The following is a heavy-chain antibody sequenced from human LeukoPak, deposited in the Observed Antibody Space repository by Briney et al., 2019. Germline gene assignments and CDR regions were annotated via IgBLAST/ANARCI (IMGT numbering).Heavy chain of an antibody. D-gene: IGHD6-19*01. V-gene: IGHV3-23*01. CDR2: MSGSTEIT. CDR1: GFTFSDWT. Sequence: QAGGSLRLSCAASGFTFSDWTMSWVRHPPGRGPEWVSVMSGSTEITYYADSVKGRFTISRDNSRNILYLQMNSLRAGDTAIYYCAKIAVAGWGPFDYWGQGTLVTVSS. CDR3: AKIAVAGWGPFDY. J-gene: IGHJ4*02.